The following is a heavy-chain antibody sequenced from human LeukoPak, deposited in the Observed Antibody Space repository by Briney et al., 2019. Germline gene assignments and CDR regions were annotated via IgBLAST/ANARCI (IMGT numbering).Heavy chain of an antibody. CDR2: VNPNSGNT. J-gene: IGHJ4*02. V-gene: IGHV1-8*01. Sequence: GASVKVSCKASGDTFTSYDINWVRQATGQGLEWMGWVNPNSGNTGYAQKFQGRVTMTRNTSINTAYMELSSLRSDDTAVYYCAREQGSSGWTYGHWYYWGQRTPVTVSS. D-gene: IGHD6-19*01. CDR1: GDTFTSYD. CDR3: AREQGSSGWTYGHWYY.